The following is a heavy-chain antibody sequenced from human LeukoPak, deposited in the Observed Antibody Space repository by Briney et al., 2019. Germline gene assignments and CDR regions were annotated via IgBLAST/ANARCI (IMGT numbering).Heavy chain of an antibody. CDR3: AKTTYSSSWYTSS. J-gene: IGHJ4*02. Sequence: GGSLRLPCAASGFTFSSYGMHWVRQAPGKGLEWAAFIRYDGSNKYYADSVKGRFTISRDNSKNTLYLQMNSLRAEDTAVYYCAKTTYSSSWYTSSWGQGTLVTVSS. V-gene: IGHV3-30*02. CDR1: GFTFSSYG. CDR2: IRYDGSNK. D-gene: IGHD6-13*01.